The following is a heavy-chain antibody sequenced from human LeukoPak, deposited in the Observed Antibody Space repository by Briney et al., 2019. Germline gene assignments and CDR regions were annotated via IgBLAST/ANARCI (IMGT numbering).Heavy chain of an antibody. V-gene: IGHV3-74*01. CDR2: INSDGSST. CDR3: ARGDGYNSFDY. CDR1: GFTFSNYG. J-gene: IGHJ4*02. D-gene: IGHD5-24*01. Sequence: GGSLRLSCAASGFTFSNYGMSWVRQAPGKGLVWVSRINSDGSSTSYADSVKGRFTISRDNAKNTLYLQMNSLRAEDTAVYYCARGDGYNSFDYWGQGTLVTVSS.